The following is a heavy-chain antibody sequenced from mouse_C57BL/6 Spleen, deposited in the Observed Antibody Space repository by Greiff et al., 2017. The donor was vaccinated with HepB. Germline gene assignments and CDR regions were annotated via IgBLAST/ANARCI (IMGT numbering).Heavy chain of an antibody. J-gene: IGHJ1*03. D-gene: IGHD4-1*01. CDR3: TSTGTGWYFDV. Sequence: EVMLVESGAELVRPGASVKLSCTASGFNIKDDYMHWVKQRPEQGLEWIGWIDPENGDTEYASKFQGKATITADTSSNTAYLQLSSLTSEDTAVYYCTSTGTGWYFDVWGTGTTVTVSS. CDR1: GFNIKDDY. V-gene: IGHV14-4*01. CDR2: IDPENGDT.